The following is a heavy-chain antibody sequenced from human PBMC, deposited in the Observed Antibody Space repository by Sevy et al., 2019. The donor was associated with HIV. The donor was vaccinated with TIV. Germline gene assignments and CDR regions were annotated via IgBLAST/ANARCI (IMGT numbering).Heavy chain of an antibody. CDR3: ARERTYYYGSGSHYDY. J-gene: IGHJ4*02. CDR2: IYYSGST. Sequence: SETLSLTCTVSGGSINSYYWSWIRQPPGKGLEWIGYIYYSGSTNYNPSLKSRVTISVDTSKNQFSLKLSSVTAADTAVYYCARERTYYYGSGSHYDYWGQGTLVTVSS. CDR1: GGSINSYY. D-gene: IGHD3-10*01. V-gene: IGHV4-59*01.